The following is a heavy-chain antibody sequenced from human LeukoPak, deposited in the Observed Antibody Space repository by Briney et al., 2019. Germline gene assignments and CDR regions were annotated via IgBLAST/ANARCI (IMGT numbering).Heavy chain of an antibody. CDR3: LNEHGG. CDR2: ISPASGAT. D-gene: IGHD1-1*01. J-gene: IGHJ4*02. V-gene: IGHV1-2*02. Sequence: ASVRVSCKASGYTFTGSYMHWVRQAPGQGFEWIGWISPASGATKYAQNFQGRVTLTTDTSIATAYMELSSLTSDDTASYYCLNEHGGWGQGTPVTVSS. CDR1: GYTFTGSY.